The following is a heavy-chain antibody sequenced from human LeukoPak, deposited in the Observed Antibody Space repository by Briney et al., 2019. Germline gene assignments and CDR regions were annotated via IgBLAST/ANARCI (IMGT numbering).Heavy chain of an antibody. D-gene: IGHD3-10*01. J-gene: IGHJ4*02. CDR2: IYSAGST. Sequence: RAGGSLRLSCAASGFTFANYAMSWVRQAPGKGLEWVSVIYSAGSTYYADSVKGRFTISRDNSKNTLYLQMNSLRAEDTAVYYCVAGGGYFDYWGQGTLVTVSS. CDR1: GFTFANYA. CDR3: VAGGGYFDY. V-gene: IGHV3-66*01.